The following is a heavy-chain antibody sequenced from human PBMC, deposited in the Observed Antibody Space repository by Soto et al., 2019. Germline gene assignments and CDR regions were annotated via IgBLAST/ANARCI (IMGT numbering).Heavy chain of an antibody. Sequence: EVRLVESWGGLVQPGGSLRLSCAASGFTFSNYEMNWVRQAPGEGLEWVSYINSGSTIYYADSVKGRFTISRDNAKNSLYLQMNSLRAEDTAVYYCARDRGWNSSPGYSDYWGQGTLVTVSS. CDR1: GFTFSNYE. V-gene: IGHV3-48*03. J-gene: IGHJ4*02. CDR3: ARDRGWNSSPGYSDY. CDR2: INSGSTI. D-gene: IGHD6-6*01.